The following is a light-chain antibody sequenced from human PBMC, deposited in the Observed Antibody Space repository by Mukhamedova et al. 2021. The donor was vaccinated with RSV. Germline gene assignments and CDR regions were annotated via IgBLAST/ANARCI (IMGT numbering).Light chain of an antibody. CDR3: QVWACSTWV. CDR1: NIGSKN. Sequence: STWGGNNIGSKNVHWYQQKPGQAPVLVIYRDSNRPSGIPERFSGSNSGNTATLTISRAQAGDEADYYCQVWACSTWVFGGGTKLTVL. CDR2: RDS. V-gene: IGLV3-9*01. J-gene: IGLJ3*02.